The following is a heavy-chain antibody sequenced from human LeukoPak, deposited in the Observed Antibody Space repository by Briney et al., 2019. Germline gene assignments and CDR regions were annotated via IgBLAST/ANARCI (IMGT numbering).Heavy chain of an antibody. Sequence: SQTLSLTCTVSGGSISSAHYSWSWIRQPAGKGPEWIGRIYSCGSTNYNPSLKSRATISVDTSKNQFSLKLSSVTAADTAVYYCARGAVNYYDSSGYDYWGQGTLVTVPS. CDR2: IYSCGST. V-gene: IGHV4-61*02. CDR1: GGSISSAHYS. CDR3: ARGAVNYYDSSGYDY. D-gene: IGHD3-22*01. J-gene: IGHJ4*02.